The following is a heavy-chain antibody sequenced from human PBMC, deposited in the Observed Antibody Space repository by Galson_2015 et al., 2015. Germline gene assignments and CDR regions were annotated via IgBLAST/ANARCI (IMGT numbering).Heavy chain of an antibody. Sequence: SLRLSCAAPGFTFGDYAMSWFRQAPGKGLEWVGFIRSKAYGGTTEYAASVKGRFTISRDDSKGIAYLQMNSLKTEDTAVYYCARLNGGYYYYYGMDVWGQGTTVTVSS. J-gene: IGHJ6*02. CDR3: ARLNGGYYYYYGMDV. D-gene: IGHD2-8*01. CDR1: GFTFGDYA. CDR2: IRSKAYGGTT. V-gene: IGHV3-49*03.